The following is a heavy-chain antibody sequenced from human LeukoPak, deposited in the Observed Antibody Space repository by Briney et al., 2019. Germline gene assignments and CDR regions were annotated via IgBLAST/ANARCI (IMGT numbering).Heavy chain of an antibody. J-gene: IGHJ5*02. V-gene: IGHV3-23*01. CDR2: ISGTGGTT. Sequence: PGGSLRLSCAASGFTFDYYGMSWVRQAPEKGLEWVSTISGTGGTTYYADSVKGRFTISRDNSKSSLYLQLNSLRAEDTATYYCAKGQPPYCTSDTCHRFDWFDPWGQGTLVTVSS. CDR3: AKGQPPYCTSDTCHRFDWFDP. CDR1: GFTFDYYG. D-gene: IGHD2-8*02.